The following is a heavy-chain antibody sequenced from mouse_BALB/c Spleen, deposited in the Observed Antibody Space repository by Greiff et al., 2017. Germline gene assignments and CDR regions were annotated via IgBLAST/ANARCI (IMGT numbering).Heavy chain of an antibody. Sequence: EVQLVESGGGLVKPGGSLKLSCAASGFTFSDYYMYWVRQTPEKRLEWVATISDGGSYTYYPDSVTGRFTISRDNAKNNLYLQMSSLKSEDTAMYYCAREGGTNWYFDVWGAGTTVTVSS. V-gene: IGHV5-4*02. CDR1: GFTFSDYY. D-gene: IGHD1-1*02. J-gene: IGHJ1*01. CDR3: AREGGTNWYFDV. CDR2: ISDGGSYT.